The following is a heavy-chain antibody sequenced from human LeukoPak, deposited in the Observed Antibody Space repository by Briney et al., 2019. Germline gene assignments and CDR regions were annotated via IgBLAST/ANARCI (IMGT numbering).Heavy chain of an antibody. J-gene: IGHJ4*02. Sequence: GGSLRLSCAASGFTFSSYGMHRVRQAPGKGLEWVAVISYDGSNKYYADSVKGRFTISRDNSKNTLYLQMNSLRVEDTAVYYCAKRWSGYLGDYWGQGTLVTVSS. CDR2: ISYDGSNK. V-gene: IGHV3-30*18. D-gene: IGHD3-3*01. CDR1: GFTFSSYG. CDR3: AKRWSGYLGDY.